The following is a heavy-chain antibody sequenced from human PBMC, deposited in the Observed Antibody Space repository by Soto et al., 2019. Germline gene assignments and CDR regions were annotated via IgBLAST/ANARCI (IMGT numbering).Heavy chain of an antibody. CDR2: INHSGST. Sequence: PSETLSLTCAVYGGSFSGYYWSWIRQPPGKGLEWIGEINHSGSTNYNPSLKSRVTISVDTSKNQFSLKLSSVTAADTAVYYCARGGVRQLVSYYYGIDFWGQGTTVTVSS. V-gene: IGHV4-34*01. J-gene: IGHJ6*02. CDR3: ARGGVRQLVSYYYGIDF. CDR1: GGSFSGYY. D-gene: IGHD6-6*01.